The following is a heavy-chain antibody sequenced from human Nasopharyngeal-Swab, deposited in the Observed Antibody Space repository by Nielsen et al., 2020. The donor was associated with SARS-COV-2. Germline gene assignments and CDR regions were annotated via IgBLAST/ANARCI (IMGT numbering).Heavy chain of an antibody. Sequence: WVRQAPGQGLEWMGGSDPEDGETIYAQKFQGRVTMTEDTSTDTAYMELSSLRSEDTAVYYCATAGPAATDYYYMDVWGKGTTVTVSS. J-gene: IGHJ6*03. D-gene: IGHD2-2*01. CDR2: SDPEDGET. CDR3: ATAGPAATDYYYMDV. V-gene: IGHV1-24*01.